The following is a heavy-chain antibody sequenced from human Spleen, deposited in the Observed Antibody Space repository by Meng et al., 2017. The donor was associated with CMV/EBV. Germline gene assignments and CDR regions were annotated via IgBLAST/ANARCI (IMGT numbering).Heavy chain of an antibody. CDR1: GYTLTELS. Sequence: ASVKVSCKVSGYTLTELSRHWVRQAPGKGLEWMGGFDPEDGETIYAQKLQGRVTMTTDTSTSTGYMELRSLRSDDTAVYYCARRTTDDTMDVWGQGTAVTVSS. V-gene: IGHV1-24*01. J-gene: IGHJ6*02. CDR3: ARRTTDDTMDV. CDR2: FDPEDGET. D-gene: IGHD1-7*01.